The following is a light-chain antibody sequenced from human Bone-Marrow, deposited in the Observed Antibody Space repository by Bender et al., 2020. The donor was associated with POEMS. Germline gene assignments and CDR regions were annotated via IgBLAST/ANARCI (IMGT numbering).Light chain of an antibody. V-gene: IGLV2-14*03. CDR2: DVS. CDR1: SSDIGDNRY. J-gene: IGLJ1*01. CDR3: ISYAGGKTYA. Sequence: QSALTQPASVSGSPGQSITISCTGTSSDIGDNRYISWYQQHPGKAPKLMVFDVSHRPSGVSNRFSGSKSGTTASLTISGLQAEDEADYYCISYAGGKTYAFGTGTKVTV.